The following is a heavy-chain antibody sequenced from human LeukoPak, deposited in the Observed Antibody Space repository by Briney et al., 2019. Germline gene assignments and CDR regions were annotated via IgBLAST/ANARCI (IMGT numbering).Heavy chain of an antibody. CDR3: ARDLRFLESYYFDY. D-gene: IGHD3-3*01. J-gene: IGHJ4*02. CDR2: ISGSGGST. Sequence: GGSLRLSCAASGFTFSSYAMSWVRQAPGKGLEWVSAISGSGGSTYYADSVKGRFTISRDNSKNTLYLQMNSLRAEDTAVYYCARDLRFLESYYFDYWGQGTLVTVSS. CDR1: GFTFSSYA. V-gene: IGHV3-23*01.